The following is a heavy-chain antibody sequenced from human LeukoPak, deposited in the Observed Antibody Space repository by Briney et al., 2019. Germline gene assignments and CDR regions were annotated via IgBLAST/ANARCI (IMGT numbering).Heavy chain of an antibody. J-gene: IGHJ4*02. D-gene: IGHD3-22*01. CDR2: IQYDGSNE. V-gene: IGHV3-30*02. CDR3: AKGLYYYDSTGYPG. Sequence: GGSLRLSCAASGFTFTSYGMHWVRQAPGKGLEWVSFIQYDGSNEYYADSVKGRFTISRDNSKNTLYLQMNSLRAEDTAVYYCAKGLYYYDSTGYPGWGQGTLVTVSS. CDR1: GFTFTSYG.